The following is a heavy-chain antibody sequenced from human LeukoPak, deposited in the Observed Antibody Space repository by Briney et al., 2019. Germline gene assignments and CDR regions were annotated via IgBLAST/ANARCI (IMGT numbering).Heavy chain of an antibody. J-gene: IGHJ6*02. CDR2: IYYSGST. CDR3: ARVTPSGWYSYYYYGMDV. V-gene: IGHV4-59*01. D-gene: IGHD6-19*01. CDR1: GGSISSYY. Sequence: SETLSLTCTVSGGSISSYYWSWIRQPPGKGLEWIGYIYYSGSTNYNPSLKRRVTISVDTSKNQFSLKLSSVTAADTAVYYCARVTPSGWYSYYYYGMDVWGQGTTVTVSS.